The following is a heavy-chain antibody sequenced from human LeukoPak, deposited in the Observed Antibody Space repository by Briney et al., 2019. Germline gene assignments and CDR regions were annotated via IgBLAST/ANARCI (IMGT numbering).Heavy chain of an antibody. CDR2: IWYDGSNK. Sequence: GGSLRLSCAASGFTFSSNGMLWVRQAPGKGLEWVALIWYDGSNKYYADSVKGRFTISRDNSRNTLDLQMNSLRAEDTAVYFCARLSGSHFDYWGQGTLVSVSS. V-gene: IGHV3-33*01. CDR3: ARLSGSHFDY. CDR1: GFTFSSNG. J-gene: IGHJ4*02. D-gene: IGHD1-26*01.